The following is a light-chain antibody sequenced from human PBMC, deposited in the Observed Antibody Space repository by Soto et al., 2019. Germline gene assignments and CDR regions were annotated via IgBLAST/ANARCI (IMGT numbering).Light chain of an antibody. J-gene: IGKJ4*01. Sequence: EIVMTQSPATVSVSPGETATLSCRASQSVSYNLAWYQQKPGQGLRLLMYGAFTRATGIPARFSGSGSGTEFTLTISSLQSEDFAVYYCQQYKNWPPLTFGGGTKVEIK. CDR2: GAF. V-gene: IGKV3-15*01. CDR1: QSVSYN. CDR3: QQYKNWPPLT.